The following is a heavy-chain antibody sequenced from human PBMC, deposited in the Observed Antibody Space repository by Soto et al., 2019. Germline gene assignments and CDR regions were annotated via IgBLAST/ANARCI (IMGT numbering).Heavy chain of an antibody. CDR2: IYHSGTA. D-gene: IGHD5-12*01. CDR3: ARDRAIISAPTKEYVFEI. Sequence: SETLSLTCTVSGGSMNYYYRSWIRQPPGKGLEWIGYIYHSGTAEYNPSLKSRVTLSVDTSKSQFSLRMSSVTTADTAVYYCARDRAIISAPTKEYVFEIWGQGTMVTVSS. J-gene: IGHJ3*02. V-gene: IGHV4-59*01. CDR1: GGSMNYYY.